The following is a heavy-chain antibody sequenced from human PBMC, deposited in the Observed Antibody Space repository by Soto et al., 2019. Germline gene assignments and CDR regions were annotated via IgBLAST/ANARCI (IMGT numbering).Heavy chain of an antibody. Sequence: PGGSLRLSCAASGFTFSGSAMHWVRQASGKGLEWVGRIRSKANSYATAYAASVKGRFTISRDDSKNTAYLQMNSLKTEDTAVYYYTRPSRGIYGMDVWGQGTTVTGS. CDR2: IRSKANSYAT. CDR1: GFTFSGSA. D-gene: IGHD3-16*01. J-gene: IGHJ6*02. V-gene: IGHV3-73*01. CDR3: TRPSRGIYGMDV.